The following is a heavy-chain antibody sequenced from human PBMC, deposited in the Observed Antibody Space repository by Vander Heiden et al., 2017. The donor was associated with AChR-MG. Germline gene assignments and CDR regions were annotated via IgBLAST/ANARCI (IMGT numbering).Heavy chain of an antibody. CDR1: GFTFSDYY. Sequence: QVQLVESGGGLVKPGGSLRLSCAASGFTFSDYYMSWIRQAPGKGLEWVSYISSSGSTTYYADSVKGRFTIARDNAKNSLYLQRNRMRAEETAVYYCARDSCIITSGSYPGGRTIDYWGRVSLVTISS. CDR3: ARDSCIITSGSYPGGRTIDY. CDR2: ISSSGSTT. D-gene: IGHD2-2*01. J-gene: IGHJ4*01. V-gene: IGHV3-11*01.